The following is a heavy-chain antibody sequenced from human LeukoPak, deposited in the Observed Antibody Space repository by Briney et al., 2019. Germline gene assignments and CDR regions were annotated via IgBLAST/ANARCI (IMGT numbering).Heavy chain of an antibody. D-gene: IGHD4-17*01. CDR3: ASGGTVTTLS. J-gene: IGHJ4*02. V-gene: IGHV4-34*01. CDR1: GGSFSGYY. CDR2: INHSGST. Sequence: SETLSLTCAVYGGSFSGYYWSWIRQPPGKGLEWIGEINHSGSTNYNPSLKSRVTISVDTSKNQFSLKLSSVTAADTAVYYCASGGTVTTLSWGQGTLVTVFS.